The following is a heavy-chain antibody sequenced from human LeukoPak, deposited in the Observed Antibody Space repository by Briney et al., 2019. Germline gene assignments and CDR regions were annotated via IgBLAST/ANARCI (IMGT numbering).Heavy chain of an antibody. Sequence: GASVKVSCRTSGYTFTTYYVHWVRQAPGQGLEWMGVINPSGGSASYAQNFQGRVAMTRDTSTSTVDMELSSLISDDTAIYYCARAIERRRRFDYWGQGTLVTVSS. CDR3: ARAIERRRRFDY. J-gene: IGHJ4*02. V-gene: IGHV1-46*01. CDR1: GYTFTTYY. CDR2: INPSGGSA. D-gene: IGHD5-24*01.